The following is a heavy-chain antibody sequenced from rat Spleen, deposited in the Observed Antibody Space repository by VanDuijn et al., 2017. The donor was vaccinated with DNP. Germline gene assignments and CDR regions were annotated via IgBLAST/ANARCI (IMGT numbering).Heavy chain of an antibody. CDR3: TRRTPSIALDY. V-gene: IGHV5S10*01. J-gene: IGHJ2*01. CDR2: IIYDGSRT. D-gene: IGHD1-2*01. CDR1: GFTFSDCN. Sequence: EVQLVESGGGLVRPGRSLKLSCATSGFTFSDCNMAWVRQAPKKGLEWVATIIYDGSRTYYRNSVKGRFTISRDNAKSTLYLQGDSLRSEDTATYYCTRRTPSIALDYWGQGVMVTVSS.